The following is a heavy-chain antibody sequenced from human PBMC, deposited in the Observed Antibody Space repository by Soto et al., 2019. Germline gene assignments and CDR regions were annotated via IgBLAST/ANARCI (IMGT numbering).Heavy chain of an antibody. CDR3: ASALQQWLVREFHY. CDR2: TYYRSKWYN. Sequence: PSQTLSLTCAISGNSVSSNSAAWNWIRQSPSRGLEWLGRTYYRSKWYNDYAVSVKSRITINPDTSKNQFSLQLNSVTPEDTAVYYCASALQQWLVREFHYWGQVNLVTVSS. J-gene: IGHJ4*02. V-gene: IGHV6-1*01. D-gene: IGHD6-19*01. CDR1: GNSVSSNSAA.